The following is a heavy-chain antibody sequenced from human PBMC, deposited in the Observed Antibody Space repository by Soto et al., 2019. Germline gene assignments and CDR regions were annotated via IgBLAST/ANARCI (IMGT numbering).Heavy chain of an antibody. Sequence: QVQLVQSGAEVKKPGASVKVSCKASGYTFTSYDINWVRQATGQGLEWMGWMNPNSGNTGYAQKFQGRVTMTRNTSICTAYMELSSLRSEDTAVYYCARGRRIFGVVIIHHDAFDIRGQGTMVTVSS. J-gene: IGHJ3*02. CDR1: GYTFTSYD. CDR3: ARGRRIFGVVIIHHDAFDI. V-gene: IGHV1-8*02. CDR2: MNPNSGNT. D-gene: IGHD3-3*02.